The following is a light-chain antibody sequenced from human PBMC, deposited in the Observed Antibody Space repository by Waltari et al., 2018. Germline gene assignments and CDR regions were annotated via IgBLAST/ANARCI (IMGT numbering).Light chain of an antibody. V-gene: IGKV1-5*03. CDR3: QQYHSSSRT. Sequence: DIQMTQSPSTLSASVGDRVTITCRASQSIDSWLAWYQQKPRKAPNLLIYKASILHSGVPSRFSGRGSGTEFTLTISSLQPDDFAAYYCQQYHSSSRTFGQGTNVEMK. CDR2: KAS. CDR1: QSIDSW. J-gene: IGKJ1*01.